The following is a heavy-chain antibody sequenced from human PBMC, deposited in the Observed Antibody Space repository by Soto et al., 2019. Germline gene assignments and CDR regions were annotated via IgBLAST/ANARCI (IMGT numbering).Heavy chain of an antibody. CDR3: ARDREYSYGRYYFDY. D-gene: IGHD5-18*01. CDR1: GGTFSSYA. CDR2: IIPIFGTA. J-gene: IGHJ4*02. V-gene: IGHV1-69*12. Sequence: QVQLVQSGAEVKKPGSSVKVSCKASGGTFSSYAISWVRQAPGQGLEWMGGIIPIFGTANYAQKFQGRVTIXEDXSXSTAYMELSSLRSEDTAVYYCARDREYSYGRYYFDYWGQGTLVTVSS.